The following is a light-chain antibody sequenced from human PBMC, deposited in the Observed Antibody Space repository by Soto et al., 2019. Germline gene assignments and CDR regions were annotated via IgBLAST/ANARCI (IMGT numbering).Light chain of an antibody. J-gene: IGKJ1*01. CDR3: QQYGSSGT. CDR1: QSLSGSQ. Sequence: DIVLTQSPGTLFLPTGERATLSCTASQSLSGSQLAWYQHQPGQAPRLLIYGASTRATSIPARFSGSGSGTDFTLTISRLEPEDFAVYYCQQYGSSGTFCQGTKVEIK. CDR2: GAS. V-gene: IGKV3-20*01.